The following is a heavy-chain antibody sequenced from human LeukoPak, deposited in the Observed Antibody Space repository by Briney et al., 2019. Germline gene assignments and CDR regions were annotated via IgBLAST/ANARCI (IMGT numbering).Heavy chain of an antibody. Sequence: GGSLRLSCEVSGFTFSSYAMSWVRQAPEKGLEWVSSIIISGGDTYYADSVKGRFTISRDISKNTLYLQMNSLRAEDTAVYYCARDRGADYYYYGVDVWGQGTTVTVSS. CDR2: IIISGGDT. D-gene: IGHD3-10*01. CDR3: ARDRGADYYYYGVDV. V-gene: IGHV3-23*01. J-gene: IGHJ6*02. CDR1: GFTFSSYA.